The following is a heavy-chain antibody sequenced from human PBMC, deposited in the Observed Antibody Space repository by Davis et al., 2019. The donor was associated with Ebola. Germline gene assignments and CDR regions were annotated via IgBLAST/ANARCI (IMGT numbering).Heavy chain of an antibody. D-gene: IGHD4-17*01. CDR2: ISSSSYFI. J-gene: IGHJ2*01. CDR1: GFTFSTYS. CDR3: TRHVSGDFWYFDL. Sequence: GGSLRLSCAASGFTFSTYSMNWVRQAPGKGLEWVSSISSSSYFIYYADSLKGRFTISRDNSKNTVYLQMNSLRAEDTAVYYCTRHVSGDFWYFDLWGRGTLVTVSS. V-gene: IGHV3-21*04.